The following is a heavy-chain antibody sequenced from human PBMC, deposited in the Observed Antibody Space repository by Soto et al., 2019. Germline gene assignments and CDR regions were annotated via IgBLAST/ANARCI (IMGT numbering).Heavy chain of an antibody. Sequence: QITLKESGPTLVKPTQTLTLTCTFSGFSLSTSGVGVGWIRQPPGKPLEWLALIYWDDDKRYSPSLKSRLTFTKDTSKNQVVLTMTNMDPLDTTTYYFAHNKAPEGLGLWGRVPPIDAFDIWGQGTMVTVSS. V-gene: IGHV2-5*02. CDR1: GFSLSTSGVG. D-gene: IGHD3-16*01. CDR3: AHNKAPEGLGLWGRVPPIDAFDI. J-gene: IGHJ3*02. CDR2: IYWDDDK.